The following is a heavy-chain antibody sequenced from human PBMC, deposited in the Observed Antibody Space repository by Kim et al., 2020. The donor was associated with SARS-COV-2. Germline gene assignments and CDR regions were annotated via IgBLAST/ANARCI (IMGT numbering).Heavy chain of an antibody. CDR1: GFMFSNYW. J-gene: IGHJ5*02. CDR3: ARDRNMHYVGPDS. V-gene: IGHV3-7*01. D-gene: IGHD4-17*01. Sequence: GGSLRLSCAASGFMFSNYWMSWVRQAPGKGLEWVANIKQGGSETNYVDSVKGRFTISRDDADNSLYLQMHILRADDTAVYYCARDRNMHYVGPDSWGQGTLVTVSS. CDR2: IKQGGSET.